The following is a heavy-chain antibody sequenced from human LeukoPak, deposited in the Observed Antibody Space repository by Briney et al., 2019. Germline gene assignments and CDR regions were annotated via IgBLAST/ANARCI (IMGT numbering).Heavy chain of an antibody. Sequence: SEALSLTCTVSGGSISSYYWSWIRQPPGKGLEWIGYIYYSGSTNYNPSLKSRVTISVDTSKNQFSLKLSSVTAADTAVYYCARVEITMIVVNWGQGTLVTVSS. CDR3: ARVEITMIVVN. CDR1: GGSISSYY. J-gene: IGHJ4*02. V-gene: IGHV4-59*01. CDR2: IYYSGST. D-gene: IGHD3-22*01.